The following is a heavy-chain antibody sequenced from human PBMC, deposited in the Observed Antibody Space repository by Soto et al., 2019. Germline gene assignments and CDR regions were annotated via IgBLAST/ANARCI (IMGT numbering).Heavy chain of an antibody. D-gene: IGHD5-12*01. CDR2: ISGGSSLI. CDR3: ATRSRGYSGYVKY. CDR1: GFTFSSYS. Sequence: EVQLVESGGGLVQPGGSLRLSCAASGFTFSSYSMSWVRQTPGKGLEWVSHISGGSSLIYYADSVNGRFTISRDNAETSPYIQMNSMRAEETAVYYCATRSRGYSGYVKYWGQGTVVTVSS. V-gene: IGHV3-48*01. J-gene: IGHJ4*02.